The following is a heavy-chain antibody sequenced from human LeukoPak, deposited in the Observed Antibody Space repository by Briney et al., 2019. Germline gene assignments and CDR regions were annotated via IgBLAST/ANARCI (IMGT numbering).Heavy chain of an antibody. Sequence: GSLRLSCAASGFTVSSNYMSWVRQAPGKGLEWVSIIYSGGSTYYADSVKGRFTISRDNSKNTLYLQMNSLRAEDTAVYYCARGSSTGYSFDYWGQGTLVTVSS. CDR1: GFTVSSNY. V-gene: IGHV3-66*01. D-gene: IGHD6-6*01. CDR2: IYSGGST. J-gene: IGHJ4*02. CDR3: ARGSSTGYSFDY.